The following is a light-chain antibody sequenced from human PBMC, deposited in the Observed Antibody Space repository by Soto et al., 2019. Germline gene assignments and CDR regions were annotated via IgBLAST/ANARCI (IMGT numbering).Light chain of an antibody. J-gene: IGLJ1*01. V-gene: IGLV2-23*01. CDR3: FSFTSTNTHV. Sequence: QSVLTQHASVSGSPGQSVTISCTGTSSDFGSYKFVSWYQHHPGKVPKVIIYETSKRPSGVSDRFSGSKSGNTASLTISGLQAEDEADYYCFSFTSTNTHVFGSGTKVTVL. CDR2: ETS. CDR1: SSDFGSYKF.